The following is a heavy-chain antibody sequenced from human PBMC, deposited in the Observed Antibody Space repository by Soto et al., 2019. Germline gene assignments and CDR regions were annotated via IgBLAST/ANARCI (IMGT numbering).Heavy chain of an antibody. CDR1: GGTLSSHA. V-gene: IGHV1-69*01. J-gene: IGHJ6*02. CDR2: IIPIFGSA. Sequence: QVQLGQSGAEVKKPGSSVKVSCKASGGTLSSHAINWVRQAPGQGLEWRGGIIPIFGSANYAPKFQGRVTITADESTGTAYLELGSLRSEDTAVYYCARPIERAYYHGMDVWGQGTTVTVSS. CDR3: ARPIERAYYHGMDV.